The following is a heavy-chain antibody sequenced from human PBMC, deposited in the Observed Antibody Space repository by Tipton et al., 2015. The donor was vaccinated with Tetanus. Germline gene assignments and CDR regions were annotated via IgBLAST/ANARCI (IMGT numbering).Heavy chain of an antibody. Sequence: QLVQSGAEVKKPGSSVKVSCKASGGTFSSYAISWVRQAPGQGLEWMGGIIPIFGTANYAQKFQGRVTITADESTSTAYMELSSLRSEDTAVYYCARGELSGDYYYYYGMDVWGQGTTVTVSS. V-gene: IGHV1-69*01. CDR2: IIPIFGTA. D-gene: IGHD3-16*02. CDR1: GGTFSSYA. CDR3: ARGELSGDYYYYYGMDV. J-gene: IGHJ6*02.